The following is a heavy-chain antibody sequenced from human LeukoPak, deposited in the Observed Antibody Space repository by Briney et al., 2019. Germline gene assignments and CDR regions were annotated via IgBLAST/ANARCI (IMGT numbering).Heavy chain of an antibody. D-gene: IGHD2/OR15-2a*01. Sequence: GGSLRLSCTASGFTFGDYAMSWFRQAPGKGLEWVGFIRSKAYGGTTGYAASVKGRFTISRDDSKSIAYLQMNSLRSEDTAVYFCAKSVRIWGYFDYWGQGTLVTVSS. V-gene: IGHV3-49*03. CDR2: IRSKAYGGTT. J-gene: IGHJ4*02. CDR3: AKSVRIWGYFDY. CDR1: GFTFGDYA.